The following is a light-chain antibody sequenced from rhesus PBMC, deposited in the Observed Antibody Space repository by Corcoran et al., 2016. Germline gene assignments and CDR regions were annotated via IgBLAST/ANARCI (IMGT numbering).Light chain of an antibody. J-gene: IGKJ2*01. V-gene: IGKV1-25*01. CDR1: QGITND. Sequence: DIQMTQSPSSLSASVGDRVTITCRASQGITNDLVWYQQKPGETPKLLIYEASSLQSGIPSRFSGSGSGTDFTLTISSLQSEDFATYYCQHYYSTPYSFGQGTKVEIK. CDR3: QHYYSTPYS. CDR2: EAS.